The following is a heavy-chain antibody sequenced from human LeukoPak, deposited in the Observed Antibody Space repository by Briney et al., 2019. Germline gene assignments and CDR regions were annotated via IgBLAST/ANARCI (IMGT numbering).Heavy chain of an antibody. CDR3: ARDSMLRGVIMSLGY. Sequence: SETLSLTCAVYGGSFSGYYWSWIRQPPGKGLEWIGEINHSGSTNYNPSLKSRVTISVDTSKNQFSLKLSSVTAADTAVYYCARDSMLRGVIMSLGYWGQGTLVTVSS. CDR1: GGSFSGYY. D-gene: IGHD3-10*01. J-gene: IGHJ4*02. CDR2: INHSGST. V-gene: IGHV4-34*01.